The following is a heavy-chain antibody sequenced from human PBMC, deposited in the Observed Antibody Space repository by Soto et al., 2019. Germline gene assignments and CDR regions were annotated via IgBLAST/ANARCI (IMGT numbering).Heavy chain of an antibody. Sequence: PWGCLRCTCVAGVLTFTNYLMPWAGPVPGKGLVWGSRIDGVGPGTSYSDSVGGRFTISSDNAENTVSLQMTSLRAEDTGVYYCPNVFEYWGQGTMVSVSS. V-gene: IGHV3-74*01. CDR2: IDGVGPGT. CDR3: PNVFEY. CDR1: VLTFTNYL. J-gene: IGHJ4*02.